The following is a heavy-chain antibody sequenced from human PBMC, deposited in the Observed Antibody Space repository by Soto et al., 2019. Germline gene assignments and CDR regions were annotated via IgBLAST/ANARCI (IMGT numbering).Heavy chain of an antibody. J-gene: IGHJ5*02. D-gene: IGHD6-6*01. CDR1: GGSISSGGYY. CDR3: ARGRYSSSSNWFDP. CDR2: IYYSGST. V-gene: IGHV4-31*03. Sequence: TSETLSLTCTVSGGSISSGGYYWSWIRHHPGKGLEWIGYIYYSGSTYYNPSLKSRVTISVGTSKNQFSLKLRSVTAADTAVYYCARGRYSSSSNWFDPWGQGTLVTVSS.